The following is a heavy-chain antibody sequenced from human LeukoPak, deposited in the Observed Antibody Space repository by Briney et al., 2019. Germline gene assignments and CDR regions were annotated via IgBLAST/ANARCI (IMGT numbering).Heavy chain of an antibody. CDR3: ARDAEPIVVVTEAMDY. J-gene: IGHJ4*02. CDR1: GYTFTSYG. CDR2: ISAYNGNT. V-gene: IGHV1-18*01. D-gene: IGHD3-22*01. Sequence: ASVKVSCKASGYTFTSYGISWVRQAPGQGLEWMGWISAYNGNTNYAQKLQGRVTMTTDTSTSTAYMELRSLRSDDTAVYYCARDAEPIVVVTEAMDYWGQGTLVTVSS.